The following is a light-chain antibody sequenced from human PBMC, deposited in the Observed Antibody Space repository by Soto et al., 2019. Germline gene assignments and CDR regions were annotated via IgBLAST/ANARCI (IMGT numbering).Light chain of an antibody. V-gene: IGLV2-14*01. CDR3: SSYTSSSTPYV. Sequence: HSVLTQPASVSGSPGQSITISCTGTSSDVGGYNYVSWYQQHPGKAPKLMIYEVSNRPSGVSNRFSGSKSGNTASLTISGLQAEDEADYYCSSYTSSSTPYVFGTGTQLTVL. J-gene: IGLJ1*01. CDR2: EVS. CDR1: SSDVGGYNY.